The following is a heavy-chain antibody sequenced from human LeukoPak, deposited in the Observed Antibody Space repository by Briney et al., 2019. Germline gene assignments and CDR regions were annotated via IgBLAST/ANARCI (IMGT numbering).Heavy chain of an antibody. V-gene: IGHV3-48*03. CDR1: GFTFSSYE. Sequence: PGGSLRLSCAASGFTFSSYEMNWVRQAPGKGLEWVSYISSSGSTIYYADSVKGRFTISRDNAKNSLYLQMNSLRAEDTAVYYCARGGGLGDFWSGYWHYWGQGTLVTVSS. CDR2: ISSSGSTI. D-gene: IGHD3-3*01. J-gene: IGHJ4*02. CDR3: ARGGGLGDFWSGYWHY.